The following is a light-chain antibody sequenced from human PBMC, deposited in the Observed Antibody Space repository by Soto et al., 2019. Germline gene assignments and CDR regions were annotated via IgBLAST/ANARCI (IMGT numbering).Light chain of an antibody. CDR2: VAS. Sequence: DIQMTQSPSTLYAAVGDIVAITCLASQSISSYLSWYKQKPGKANKLIINVASTLQSGVPSRFSGSGSGKDFTIAISSMQNEDFETYYCQQSSSTPKTCGRGTTVDIK. J-gene: IGKJ4*01. CDR1: QSISSY. V-gene: IGKV1-39*01. CDR3: QQSSSTPKT.